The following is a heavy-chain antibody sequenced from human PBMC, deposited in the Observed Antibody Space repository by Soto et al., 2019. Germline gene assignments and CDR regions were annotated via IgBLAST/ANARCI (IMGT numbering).Heavy chain of an antibody. V-gene: IGHV4-59*01. Sequence: SETLSLTCSVSGGSIRGYYWTWIRQPPGKGLEWLGYIYYTGSTKYNPSLKSRVTISADTSNNQLFLKLSSATAADTAVYYCAREVSSYGSTYFDHWGQGTLVTASS. CDR3: AREVSSYGSTYFDH. J-gene: IGHJ4*02. CDR1: GGSIRGYY. D-gene: IGHD5-18*01. CDR2: IYYTGST.